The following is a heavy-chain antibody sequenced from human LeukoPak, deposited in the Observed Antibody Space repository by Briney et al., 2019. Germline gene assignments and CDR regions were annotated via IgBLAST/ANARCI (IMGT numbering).Heavy chain of an antibody. J-gene: IGHJ3*02. CDR1: GFTLSTYT. CDR3: AREYSSSSGRAFDI. D-gene: IGHD6-6*01. V-gene: IGHV3-48*02. Sequence: GGSLRLSCVASGFTLSTYTMNSVREAPGEGLQWFSYISSSSSTIYYADSVKGRFTISRDNAKNSLYLQMNSLRDEDTPVYYCAREYSSSSGRAFDIWGQGTMVTVSS. CDR2: ISSSSSTI.